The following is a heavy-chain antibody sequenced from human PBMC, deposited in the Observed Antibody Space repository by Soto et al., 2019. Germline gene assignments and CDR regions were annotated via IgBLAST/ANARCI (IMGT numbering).Heavy chain of an antibody. CDR3: ARRFYDGNEGFNY. J-gene: IGHJ4*02. CDR1: GGSIRSSSFY. CDR2: FYYSGST. D-gene: IGHD5-12*01. Sequence: SETLSLTCTVSGGSIRSSSFYWGWIRQPPGGGLEWIGGFYYSGSTYYNPSLKSRVTISVDTSKNQFSLNLSSVTAADTAVYYCARRFYDGNEGFNYWGQGTLVTVSS. V-gene: IGHV4-39*01.